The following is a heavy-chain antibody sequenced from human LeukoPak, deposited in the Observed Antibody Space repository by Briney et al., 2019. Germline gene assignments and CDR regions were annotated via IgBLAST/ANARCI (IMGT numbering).Heavy chain of an antibody. CDR2: IGSKANSYAT. D-gene: IGHD1-26*01. V-gene: IGHV3-73*01. J-gene: IGHJ4*02. Sequence: PGGSLRLSCAASGFTFSGSAMHWVRQASGKGLEWVGRIGSKANSYATAYAASVKGRFTISRDDSKNTAYLQMNSLKTEDTAVYYCTRLRWELLGGHDYWGQGTLVTVSS. CDR1: GFTFSGSA. CDR3: TRLRWELLGGHDY.